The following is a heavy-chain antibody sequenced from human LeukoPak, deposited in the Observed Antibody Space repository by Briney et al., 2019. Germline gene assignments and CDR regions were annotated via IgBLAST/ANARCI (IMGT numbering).Heavy chain of an antibody. CDR1: GFTVRGNY. D-gene: IGHD3-10*02. V-gene: IGHV3-66*02. J-gene: IGHJ4*02. Sequence: GGSLRLSCAASGFTVRGNYMSWVRQAPGKGLEWVSVIYSGGSTYYADSVKGRFTISRDNSKNTLYLQMSSLRDEDTAVFYCARDLFGNNPFDYWGQGTLVTVSS. CDR2: IYSGGST. CDR3: ARDLFGNNPFDY.